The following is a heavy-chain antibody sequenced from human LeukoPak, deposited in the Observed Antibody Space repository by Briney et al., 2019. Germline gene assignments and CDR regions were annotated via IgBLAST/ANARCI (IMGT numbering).Heavy chain of an antibody. J-gene: IGHJ4*02. CDR2: IYYLGTT. CDR3: ARSPVAGTGIWYFDY. V-gene: IGHV4-59*12. CDR1: GGSISGSY. D-gene: IGHD6-19*01. Sequence: PSETLSLTCTVSGGSISGSYWSWIRQPPGKGLEWIGHIYYLGTTKYNPSLKSRLTISVDTSKNQLSLKLSPLTAADTALYYCARSPVAGTGIWYFDYWGQGTLVTVSS.